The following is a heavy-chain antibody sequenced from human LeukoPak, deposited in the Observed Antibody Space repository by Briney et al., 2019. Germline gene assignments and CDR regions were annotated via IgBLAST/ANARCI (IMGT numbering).Heavy chain of an antibody. Sequence: QPGGSLRLSCAASGFTFSSYWMHWVRQAPGKGLVWVSHIHSDGSSTSYAGSVKGRFTISRDNAKNTLFLQMNSLRAEDTAVYYCAREDYGGSHHDYWGQGTLVTVSS. V-gene: IGHV3-74*01. D-gene: IGHD4-23*01. CDR2: IHSDGSST. CDR3: AREDYGGSHHDY. J-gene: IGHJ4*02. CDR1: GFTFSSYW.